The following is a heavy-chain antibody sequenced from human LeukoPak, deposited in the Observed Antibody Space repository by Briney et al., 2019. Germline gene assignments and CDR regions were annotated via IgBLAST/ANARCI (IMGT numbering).Heavy chain of an antibody. CDR3: ASRGTAGSGWYDY. CDR1: GFTFSSYA. D-gene: IGHD6-19*01. J-gene: IGHJ4*02. V-gene: IGHV3-23*01. CDR2: ISESGDNT. Sequence: GGSLRLSCAASGFTFSSYAMSWVRQAPGKGLECVSSISESGDNTYYADSVQGRFTISRDNSKNTLYLQMSSLRAEDTAVYYCASRGTAGSGWYDYWGQGTLVTVSS.